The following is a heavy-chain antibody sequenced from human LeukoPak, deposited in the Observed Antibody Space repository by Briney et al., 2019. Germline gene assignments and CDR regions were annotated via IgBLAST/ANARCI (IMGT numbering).Heavy chain of an antibody. CDR2: IYYGGST. CDR1: GGSISSGDYY. Sequence: KASQTLSLTCTVSGGSISSGDYYWSWIRQPPGKGLEWIGYIYYGGSTYYNPSLRSRVTISVDTSKNQFSLKLSSVTAADTAVYYCAREVRYYYYMDVWGKGTTVTVSS. V-gene: IGHV4-30-4*08. CDR3: AREVRYYYYMDV. J-gene: IGHJ6*03. D-gene: IGHD4-23*01.